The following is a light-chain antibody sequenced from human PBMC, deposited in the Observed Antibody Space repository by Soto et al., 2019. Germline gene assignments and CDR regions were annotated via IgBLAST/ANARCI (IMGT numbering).Light chain of an antibody. V-gene: IGLV3-21*02. CDR3: KVWDTSPDHVI. CDR1: DIEGRV. J-gene: IGLJ2*01. CDR2: DDS. Sequence: SYELTQAPSMSVAPGQTATITCGGNDIEGRVVHWYQQEPGQAPVLVVFDDSVRPSGIPERFSGASSGNTATLTITRVEAGDEADYYCKVWDTSPDHVIFGGGTKLTVL.